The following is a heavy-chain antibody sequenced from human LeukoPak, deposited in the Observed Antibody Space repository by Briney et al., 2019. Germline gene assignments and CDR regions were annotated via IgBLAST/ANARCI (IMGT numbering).Heavy chain of an antibody. V-gene: IGHV3-7*01. Sequence: GGSLRLSCAASGFTFSSYGMHWVRQAPGKGLEWVANIKQDGSEKYYVDSVKGRFTISRDNAKNSLYLQMNSLRAEDTAVYYCARDFYGTMDVWGQGTTVTVSS. D-gene: IGHD3-16*01. CDR2: IKQDGSEK. CDR1: GFTFSSYG. CDR3: ARDFYGTMDV. J-gene: IGHJ6*02.